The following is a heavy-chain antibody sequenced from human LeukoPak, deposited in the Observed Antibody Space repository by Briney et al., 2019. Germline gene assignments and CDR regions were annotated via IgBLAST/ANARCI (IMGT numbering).Heavy chain of an antibody. J-gene: IGHJ4*02. D-gene: IGHD2-21*02. Sequence: SETLSLTCTVSGGSISSYYWGWIRQPPGKGLEWIGSIYYSGSTYYNPSLKSRVTISVDTSKNQFSLKLSSVTAADTAVYYCARERTAKPTFDYWGQGTLVTVSS. CDR1: GGSISSYY. CDR2: IYYSGST. V-gene: IGHV4-39*07. CDR3: ARERTAKPTFDY.